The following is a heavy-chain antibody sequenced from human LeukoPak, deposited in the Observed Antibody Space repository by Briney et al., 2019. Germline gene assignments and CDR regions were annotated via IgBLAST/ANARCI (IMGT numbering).Heavy chain of an antibody. D-gene: IGHD1-1*01. CDR2: ISYDGSNK. CDR1: GFTFSSYA. J-gene: IGHJ4*02. Sequence: GGSLRLSCAASGFTFSSYAMHWVRQAPGKGLEWVAVISYDGSNKYYADSVKGRFTISRDNSKNTLYLQMNSLRAEDTAVYFCARRAYSAAYWKHFDYWGQGTLVTVSS. CDR3: ARRAYSAAYWKHFDY. V-gene: IGHV3-30*04.